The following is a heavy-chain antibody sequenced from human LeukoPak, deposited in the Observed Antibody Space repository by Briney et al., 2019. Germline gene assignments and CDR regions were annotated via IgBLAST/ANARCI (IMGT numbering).Heavy chain of an antibody. J-gene: IGHJ4*02. D-gene: IGHD4-23*01. Sequence: GGSLRLSCAASGFTFSSYTMNWVRQAPGKGLEWVSSISSRSSYIYYADSVKGRFTISRDNAKNTLYLQMNSLRAEDTAVYYCARDVGGNDDYWGQGTLVTVSS. V-gene: IGHV3-21*01. CDR3: ARDVGGNDDY. CDR1: GFTFSSYT. CDR2: ISSRSSYI.